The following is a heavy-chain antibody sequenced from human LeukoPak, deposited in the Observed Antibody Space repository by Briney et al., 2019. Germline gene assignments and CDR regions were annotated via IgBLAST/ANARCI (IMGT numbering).Heavy chain of an antibody. Sequence: PSETLSLTCTVSGGSISSGSYYWSWIRQPAGKGLEWIGRIYTSGSTNYNPSLKSRVTISVDTSKNQFSLKLSSVTAADTAVYYCARVVLTVTSYYYMDVWGKGTTVTVSS. V-gene: IGHV4-61*02. D-gene: IGHD3-3*01. CDR2: IYTSGST. CDR1: GGSISSGSYY. J-gene: IGHJ6*03. CDR3: ARVVLTVTSYYYMDV.